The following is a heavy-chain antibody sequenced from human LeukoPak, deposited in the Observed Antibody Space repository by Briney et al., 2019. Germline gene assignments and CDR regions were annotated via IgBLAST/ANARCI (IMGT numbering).Heavy chain of an antibody. CDR1: GYSISSGYY. D-gene: IGHD3-22*01. Sequence: SETLSLTCAVSGYSISSGYYWGWIRQPPGKGLEWIGSIYHSGSTYYNPSLKSRVTISVDTSKNQFSLRLSSVTAADTAVYYCATVNYYDRPFDIWGQGTMVTVSS. J-gene: IGHJ3*02. CDR3: ATVNYYDRPFDI. CDR2: IYHSGST. V-gene: IGHV4-38-2*01.